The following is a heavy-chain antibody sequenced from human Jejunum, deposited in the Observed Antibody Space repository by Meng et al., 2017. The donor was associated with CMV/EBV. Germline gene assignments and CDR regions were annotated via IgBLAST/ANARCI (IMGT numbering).Heavy chain of an antibody. D-gene: IGHD6-19*01. CDR1: GEPITRYP. V-gene: IGHV7-4-1*02. CDR3: GTLKYTSGFYGPAY. Sequence: VHVLNYVFEVKKPGGSVMVSCKASGEPITRYPMTWVRHAPGQGLEGRGWISNNTGNPTYDKGFTGRFVFSVDTSGSTAYLQISSLKAEDTAVYYCGTLKYTSGFYGPAYWGQGALVTVSS. J-gene: IGHJ4*02. CDR2: ISNNTGNP.